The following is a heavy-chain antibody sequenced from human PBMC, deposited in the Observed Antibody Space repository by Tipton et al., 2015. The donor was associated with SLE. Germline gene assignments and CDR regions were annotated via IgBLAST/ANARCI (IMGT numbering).Heavy chain of an antibody. Sequence: SLRLSCAASGFTFNTYSMNWIRQTPGKGLEWVSSITPTSSDKYYADSVKGRFTISRDNSKNTVYLQMNSVRVEDTAIYYCARRNSTSGAFDIWGQGTLVTVSS. V-gene: IGHV3-21*04. CDR2: ITPTSSDK. D-gene: IGHD5/OR15-5a*01. CDR3: ARRNSTSGAFDI. J-gene: IGHJ3*02. CDR1: GFTFNTYS.